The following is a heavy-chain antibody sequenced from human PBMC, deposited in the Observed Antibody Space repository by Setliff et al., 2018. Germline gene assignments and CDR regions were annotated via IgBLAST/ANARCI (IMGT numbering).Heavy chain of an antibody. V-gene: IGHV3-7*01. Sequence: GGSLRLSCAASGFTFNNCWVSWVRQAPEKGLEWLASINPHASEKYYVDSVKGRFTISRDNAKNSLSLQMNSLRTEDTAAYYCFGAGTCSYWGQGTLVTVSS. D-gene: IGHD3-10*01. J-gene: IGHJ4*02. CDR2: INPHASEK. CDR3: FGAGTCSY. CDR1: GFTFNNCW.